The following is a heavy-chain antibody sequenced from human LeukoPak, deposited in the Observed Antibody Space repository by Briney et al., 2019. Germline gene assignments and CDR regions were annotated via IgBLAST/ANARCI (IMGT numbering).Heavy chain of an antibody. V-gene: IGHV3-23*01. CDR3: AKGNWDGYNRAFDI. CDR1: GFTFSSYA. Sequence: GGSLRLSCAASGFTFSSYAMSWVRQAPGKGLEWVSGISGSGGGTYYGDSVKGWFTISRDNSKNTLYLQMNSLRAEDTAVYYCAKGNWDGYNRAFDIWGLGTMVTVSS. CDR2: ISGSGGGT. D-gene: IGHD5-24*01. J-gene: IGHJ3*02.